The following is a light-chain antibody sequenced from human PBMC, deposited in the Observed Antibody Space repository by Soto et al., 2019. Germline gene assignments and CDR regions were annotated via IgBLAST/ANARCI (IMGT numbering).Light chain of an antibody. CDR3: QQYATSPRT. J-gene: IGKJ1*01. CDR1: QSVSSNS. Sequence: EIVLTQSPGTLSLSPGERATLSCRASQSVSSNSLAWYHHKPGQAPKLLIYGASSRATGIPDRFSGSGSGTDFTLSISRLEPEDFAVYYCQQYATSPRTFGQGTRVEIK. V-gene: IGKV3-20*01. CDR2: GAS.